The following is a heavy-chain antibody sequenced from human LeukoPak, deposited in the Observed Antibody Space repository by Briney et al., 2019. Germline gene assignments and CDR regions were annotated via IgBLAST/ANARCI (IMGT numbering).Heavy chain of an antibody. CDR1: GGSINSGLSY. D-gene: IGHD2-2*01. Sequence: SETLSLTCTVSGGSINSGLSYWAWIRQSPGKGLEWIGTISYSGSTYYNPSLKSRVTISVDTSKNQFSLKLSSVTAADTAVYYCARRGPLGYCSSTSCYRRTFDYWGQGTLVTVSS. CDR2: ISYSGST. CDR3: ARRGPLGYCSSTSCYRRTFDY. J-gene: IGHJ4*02. V-gene: IGHV4-39*01.